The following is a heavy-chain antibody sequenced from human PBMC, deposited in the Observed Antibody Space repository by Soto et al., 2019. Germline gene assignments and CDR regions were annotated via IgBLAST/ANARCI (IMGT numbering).Heavy chain of an antibody. D-gene: IGHD3-10*01. CDR2: ISDTGGST. Sequence: EVQLVESGGGLVQPGGSLRLSCSASGFTFNKYAMHWVRQAPGTGLQYVSGISDTGGSTFHAASVKGRFTISRDDSKDTMFLQMISLRADDTAVYYCVKGSIKKYWYYYNGLDVWGQGTTVTFSS. CDR1: GFTFNKYA. V-gene: IGHV3-64D*06. CDR3: VKGSIKKYWYYYNGLDV. J-gene: IGHJ6*02.